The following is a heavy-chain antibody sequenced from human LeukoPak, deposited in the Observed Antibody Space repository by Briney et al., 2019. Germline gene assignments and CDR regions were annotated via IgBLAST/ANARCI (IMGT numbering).Heavy chain of an antibody. CDR3: ARRIDY. CDR1: GFTFSNYN. J-gene: IGHJ4*02. V-gene: IGHV3-48*01. Sequence: GSLRLSCAASGFTFSNYNMHWVRQAPGKGLEWVSFISDDSSTIYYADSVKGRFTISRDNAKNSLYLQMNSLRAEDTAVYYCARRIDYWGQGTLVTVSS. CDR2: ISDDSSTI.